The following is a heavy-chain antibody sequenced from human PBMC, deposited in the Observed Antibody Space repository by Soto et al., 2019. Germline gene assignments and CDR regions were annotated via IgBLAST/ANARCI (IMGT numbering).Heavy chain of an antibody. Sequence: QVQLVQSGAEVKKPGSSVKVSCKASGGTFSSYTISWVRQAPGQGLEWMGRIITILGIANYAQKFQGRVTITADKSTSTAYMELSSLRSEDTAVYYCARPNYSWTGDRDYYYYYYMDVWGKGTTVTVSS. J-gene: IGHJ6*03. D-gene: IGHD7-27*01. CDR1: GGTFSSYT. V-gene: IGHV1-69*02. CDR2: IITILGIA. CDR3: ARPNYSWTGDRDYYYYYYMDV.